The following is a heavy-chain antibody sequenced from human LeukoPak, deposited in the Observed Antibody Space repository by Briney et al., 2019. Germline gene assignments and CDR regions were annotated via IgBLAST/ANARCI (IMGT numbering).Heavy chain of an antibody. J-gene: IGHJ4*02. CDR1: GYSISSDFF. V-gene: IGHV4-38-2*01. Sequence: PSEALSLTCAVSGYSISSDFFWGWIRQPPGKGLEWIGNIYHSGVTNYNPSLKSRVTISVYTSKNQFSLQLSFVTAADTAVYYCARLRTGFYGHYWGQGTLVTVSS. CDR3: ARLRTGFYGHY. D-gene: IGHD3/OR15-3a*01. CDR2: IYHSGVT.